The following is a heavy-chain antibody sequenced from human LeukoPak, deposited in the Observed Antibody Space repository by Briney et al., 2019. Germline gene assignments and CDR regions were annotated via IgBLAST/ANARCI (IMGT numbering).Heavy chain of an antibody. CDR2: IYYSGST. Sequence: SETLSLTCTVSGGSISGSSYYWGWIRQPPGKGLEWIGSIYYSGSTYYNPSLKSRVTISVDTSKNQFSLELSSVTAADTAVYYCARDSGSNFDYWGQGTLVTVSS. J-gene: IGHJ4*02. CDR3: ARDSGSNFDY. D-gene: IGHD2-15*01. V-gene: IGHV4-39*07. CDR1: GGSISGSSYY.